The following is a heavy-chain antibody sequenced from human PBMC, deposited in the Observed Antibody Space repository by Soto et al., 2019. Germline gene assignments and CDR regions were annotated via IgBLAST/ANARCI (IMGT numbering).Heavy chain of an antibody. D-gene: IGHD1-7*01. J-gene: IGHJ6*02. CDR1: GGTFSSYA. Sequence: SVKVSCKASGGTFSSYAISWVRQAPGQGLEWMGGIIPIFGTANYAQKFQGRVTITADESTSTAYMELSSLRSEDTAVYYCARDGGAGTNYYYYGMDVWGQATTVTVSS. CDR3: ARDGGAGTNYYYYGMDV. V-gene: IGHV1-69*13. CDR2: IIPIFGTA.